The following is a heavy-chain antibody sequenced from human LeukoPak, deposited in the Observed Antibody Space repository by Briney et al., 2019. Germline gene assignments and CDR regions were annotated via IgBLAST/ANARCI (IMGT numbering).Heavy chain of an antibody. V-gene: IGHV3-30-3*01. Sequence: GRSLRLSCSASGFTFSSYAMHWVRQAPGKGLEWVAVISYDGSNKYYADSVKGRFTISRDNSKNALYLQMNSLRAEDTAVYYCASSPYDSSGYYSYFDYWGQGTLVTVSS. CDR3: ASSPYDSSGYYSYFDY. D-gene: IGHD3-22*01. J-gene: IGHJ4*02. CDR1: GFTFSSYA. CDR2: ISYDGSNK.